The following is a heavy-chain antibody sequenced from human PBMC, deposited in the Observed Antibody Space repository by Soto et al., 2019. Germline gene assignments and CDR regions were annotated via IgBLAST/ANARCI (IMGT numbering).Heavy chain of an antibody. CDR2: IYWDDDK. CDR1: GFSLDTSGMS. CDR3: ARPRGYDFDD. V-gene: IGHV2-5*02. J-gene: IGHJ4*02. Sequence: QITLKESGPTLVKPTQTLALTCTFSGFSLDTSGMSVAWIRQPPGKALEWLGLIYWDDDKRYSPSLKSRLIITKDTSKNQVVLTMTNMDPVDTATYYCARPRGYDFDDWGQGTLVTVSS. D-gene: IGHD2-15*01.